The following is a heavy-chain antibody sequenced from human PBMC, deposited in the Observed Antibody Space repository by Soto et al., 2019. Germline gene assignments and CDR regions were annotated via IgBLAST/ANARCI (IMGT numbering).Heavy chain of an antibody. J-gene: IGHJ6*02. V-gene: IGHV4-31*03. CDR3: AREVPGYSSSWSDGMDV. CDR2: IYYSGST. Sequence: SETLSLTCTVSGGSISSGGYYWSWIRQHPGKGLEWIGYIYYSGSTYYNPSLKSRVTISVDTSKNQFSLKLSSVTAADTAVYYCAREVPGYSSSWSDGMDVWGQGTTVTV. D-gene: IGHD6-13*01. CDR1: GGSISSGGYY.